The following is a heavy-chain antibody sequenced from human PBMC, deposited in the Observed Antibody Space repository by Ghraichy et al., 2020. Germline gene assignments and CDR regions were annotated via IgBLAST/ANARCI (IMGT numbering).Heavy chain of an antibody. CDR2: LTPDGNYK. CDR1: GFTFTNSW. V-gene: IGHV3-7*01. CDR3: AKGGNAWYY. D-gene: IGHD6-19*01. Sequence: GGSLRLSCAASGFTFTNSWMGWARQAPGKGPEWLANLTPDGNYKSYVDSVKGRFTISRDKDKNSLNLDMRSLTVDDTGVYYCAKGGNAWYYGGQGTLVTVSS. J-gene: IGHJ4*02.